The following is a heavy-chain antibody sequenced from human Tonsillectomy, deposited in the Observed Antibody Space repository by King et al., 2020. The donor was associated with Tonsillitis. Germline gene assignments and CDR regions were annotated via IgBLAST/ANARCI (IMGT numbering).Heavy chain of an antibody. CDR2: INSDGSST. V-gene: IGHV3-74*01. Sequence: VQLVESGGGLVQPGGSLRLSCAASGFTFSTYWMHWVRQGPGKGLVWVSRINSDGSSTTYADPVKGRFTISRDNAKNTLYLQMNSLRAEDTAVYYCARDLGGRLPTDYWGQGTLVTVSS. CDR1: GFTFSTYW. CDR3: ARDLGGRLPTDY. D-gene: IGHD3-16*01. J-gene: IGHJ4*02.